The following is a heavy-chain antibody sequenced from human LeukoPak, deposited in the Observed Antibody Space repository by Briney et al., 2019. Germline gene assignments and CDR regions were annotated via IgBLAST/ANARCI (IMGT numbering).Heavy chain of an antibody. CDR1: GFTFSSYG. J-gene: IGHJ4*02. D-gene: IGHD1-1*01. Sequence: GGSLRLSCAASGFTFSSYGMHWVRQAPGKGLEWVAFIRHDGSNKYYADCVKGRITISRDNSKNTLYLQMNSLRAEDTAVYYCARLVRGGEYYFDYWGQGTLVTVSS. V-gene: IGHV3-30*02. CDR2: IRHDGSNK. CDR3: ARLVRGGEYYFDY.